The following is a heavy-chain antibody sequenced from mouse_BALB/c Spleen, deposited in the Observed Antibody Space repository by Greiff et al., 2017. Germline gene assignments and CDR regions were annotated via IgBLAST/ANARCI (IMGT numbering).Heavy chain of an antibody. V-gene: IGHV2-9*02. CDR2: IWAGGST. D-gene: IGHD1-1*01. Sequence: VKLMESGPGLVAPSQSLSITCTVSGFSLTSYGVHWVRQPPGKGLEWLGVIWAGGSTNYNSALMSRLSISKDNSKSQVFLKMNSLQTDDTAMYYCARDASYYYGSSLYAMDYWGQGTSVTVSS. CDR3: ARDASYYYGSSLYAMDY. CDR1: GFSLTSYG. J-gene: IGHJ4*01.